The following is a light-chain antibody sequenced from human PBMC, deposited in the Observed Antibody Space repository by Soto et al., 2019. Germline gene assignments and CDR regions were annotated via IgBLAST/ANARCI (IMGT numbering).Light chain of an antibody. V-gene: IGKV3-15*01. CDR1: RTISRD. Sequence: VMTQSPVTLPGSPGERVTLSCTASRTISRDLAWYQQKPGQAPRLLIYVASTRATGIPDRFSGSGSGTEFTLTINSLQSEDFAMYYCQPHNNWPVVTFGGGTRVEIK. CDR2: VAS. CDR3: QPHNNWPVVT. J-gene: IGKJ4*01.